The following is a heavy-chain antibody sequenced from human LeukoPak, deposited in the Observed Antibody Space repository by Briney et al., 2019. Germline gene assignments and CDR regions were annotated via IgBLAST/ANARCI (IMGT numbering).Heavy chain of an antibody. J-gene: IGHJ4*02. Sequence: ASVKASCKASGYTFTTYTMNWMRQAPGQGLEWMGWINTNTGNPTYAQGFTGRFVFSLDTSVSTAYLQISDLTAEDSAVYYCARGNYFGSGTYQCFDNWGQGTLVTVSS. CDR3: ARGNYFGSGTYQCFDN. D-gene: IGHD3-10*01. V-gene: IGHV7-4-1*02. CDR1: GYTFTTYT. CDR2: INTNTGNP.